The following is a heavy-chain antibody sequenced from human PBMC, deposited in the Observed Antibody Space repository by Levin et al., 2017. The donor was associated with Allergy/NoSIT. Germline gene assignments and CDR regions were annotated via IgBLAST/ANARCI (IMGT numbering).Heavy chain of an antibody. CDR3: AKDQEGGCSTSKCYSGFDY. Sequence: LSLTCAASGFNFSNYGIHWVRQAPGKGLEWVAVISNDVSKKYYANSVKGRFTISRDNSKNTLYLQMNSLRPEDTAVYYCAKDQEGGCSTSKCYSGFDYWGQGSLVIVSS. CDR2: ISNDVSKK. J-gene: IGHJ4*02. CDR1: GFNFSNYG. V-gene: IGHV3-30*18. D-gene: IGHD2-21*01.